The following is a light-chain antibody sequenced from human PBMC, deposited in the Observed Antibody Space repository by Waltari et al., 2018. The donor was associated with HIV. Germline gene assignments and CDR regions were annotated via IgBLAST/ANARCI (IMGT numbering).Light chain of an antibody. J-gene: IGKJ1*01. Sequence: IQTAQSPSSVSASVADRVNITCRANQTVNTWLTWYQQKPGTAPRLLIYATSNLQSGVPERFRGRGSGPNVTLTINSLQPEDFATYYCQQAASLPWTFGQGTKVEMK. CDR3: QQAASLPWT. CDR2: ATS. CDR1: QTVNTW. V-gene: IGKV1-12*01.